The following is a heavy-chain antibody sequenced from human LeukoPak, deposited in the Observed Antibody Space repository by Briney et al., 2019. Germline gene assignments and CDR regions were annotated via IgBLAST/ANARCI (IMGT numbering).Heavy chain of an antibody. CDR1: GVSISSFY. D-gene: IGHD5-24*01. V-gene: IGHV4-59*01. J-gene: IGHJ4*02. CDR3: ARGRYYNSLDY. Sequence: SETLSLTCTVSGVSISSFYWSWIRQPPGKGREWMGYIYNSGSNNYNPSLKIRVTISGHTSKNQFSLKQSSVTGADAAVYYCARGRYYNSLDYWGQETQLTVS. CDR2: IYNSGSN.